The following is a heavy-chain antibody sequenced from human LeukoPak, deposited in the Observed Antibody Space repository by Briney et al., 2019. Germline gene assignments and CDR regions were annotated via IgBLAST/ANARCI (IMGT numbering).Heavy chain of an antibody. CDR3: ARSIETLTYSSSWYFPVDY. D-gene: IGHD6-13*01. CDR1: GYTFTSYD. Sequence: ASVKVSCKASGYTFTSYDINWVRQATGQGLEWMGWMNPNSGNTGYAQKFQGRVTMTRNTSISTAYMELSGLRSEDTAVYYCARSIETLTYSSSWYFPVDYWGQGTLVTVSS. J-gene: IGHJ4*02. V-gene: IGHV1-8*01. CDR2: MNPNSGNT.